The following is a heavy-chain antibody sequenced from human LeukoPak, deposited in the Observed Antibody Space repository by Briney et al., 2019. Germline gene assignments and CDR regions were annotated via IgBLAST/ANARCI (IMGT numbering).Heavy chain of an antibody. CDR3: ARYQLLPSATPYYYYYGMDV. CDR1: GYTFTSYD. Sequence: GASVKVSCKASGYTFTSYDINWVRQATGQGLEWMGWMNPNSGNTGYAQKFQGRVTMTRNTSISTAYMELSSLRSEDTAVYYCARYQLLPSATPYYYYYGMDVWGKGTTVTVSS. CDR2: MNPNSGNT. J-gene: IGHJ6*04. V-gene: IGHV1-8*01. D-gene: IGHD2-2*01.